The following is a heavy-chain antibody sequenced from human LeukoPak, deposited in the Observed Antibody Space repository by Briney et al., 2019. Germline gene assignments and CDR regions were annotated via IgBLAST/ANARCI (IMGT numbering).Heavy chain of an antibody. J-gene: IGHJ4*02. CDR3: ARDHGAIALTNYLDY. CDR2: INRNGGNT. V-gene: IGHV3-20*04. D-gene: IGHD1-1*01. CDR1: GFTFDDYG. Sequence: GGSLRLSCAASGFTFDDYGLSWVRQAPGKGLEWVSNINRNGGNTAYADSVKGRFTISRDNAKNSLYLQMNSLRAEDTALYYCARDHGAIALTNYLDYWGQGTLVTVSS.